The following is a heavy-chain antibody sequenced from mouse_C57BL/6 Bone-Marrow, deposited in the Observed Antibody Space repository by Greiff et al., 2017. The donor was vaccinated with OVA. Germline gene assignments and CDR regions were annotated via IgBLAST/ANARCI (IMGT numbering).Heavy chain of an antibody. D-gene: IGHD2-1*01. V-gene: IGHV1-76*01. CDR3: ARKDYGNWFAY. Sequence: VQVVESGAELVRPGASVKLSCKASGYTFTDYYINWVKQRPGQGLEWIARIYPGSGNTYYNEKFKGKATLTAEKSSSTAYMQLSSLTSEDSAVYFCARKDYGNWFAYWGQGTLVTVSA. CDR2: IYPGSGNT. CDR1: GYTFTDYY. J-gene: IGHJ3*01.